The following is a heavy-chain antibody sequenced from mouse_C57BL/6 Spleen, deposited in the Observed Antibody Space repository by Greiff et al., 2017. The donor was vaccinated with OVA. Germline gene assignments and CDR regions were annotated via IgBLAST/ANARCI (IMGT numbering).Heavy chain of an antibody. D-gene: IGHD1-1*01. CDR3: TRSSDYYNFDY. CDR2: IDPETGGT. V-gene: IGHV1-15*01. J-gene: IGHJ2*01. CDR1: GYTFTDYE. Sequence: VQLQQSGAELVRPGASVTLSCKASGYTFTDYEMHWVKQTPVHGLEWIGAIDPETGGTAYNQKFKGKAILTADKSSSTAYMELRSLTSEDSAVNYCTRSSDYYNFDYWGQGTTLTVSS.